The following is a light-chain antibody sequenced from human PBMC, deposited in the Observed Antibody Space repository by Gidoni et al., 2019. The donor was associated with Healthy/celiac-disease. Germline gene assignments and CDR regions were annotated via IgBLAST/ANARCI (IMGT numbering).Light chain of an antibody. J-gene: IGLJ1*01. CDR2: DVS. V-gene: IGLV2-14*01. CDR3: SSYTSSSTDV. CDR1: SSDVGGYNY. Sequence: QSALTQPASVSGSPGQSIPISCTGTSSDVGGYNYVSWYHQHPGKAPKLMIYDVSNRPSGVSNRFSGSKSGNTASLTISGLQAEDEADYYCSSYTSSSTDVFGTGTKVTVL.